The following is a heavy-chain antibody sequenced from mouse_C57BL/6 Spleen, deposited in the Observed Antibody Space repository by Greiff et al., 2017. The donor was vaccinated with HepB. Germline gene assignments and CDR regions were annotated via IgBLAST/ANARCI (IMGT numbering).Heavy chain of an antibody. CDR3: ARTNLFAY. Sequence: QVHVKQSGPELVKPGASVKISCKASGYVFSSSWMNWVKQRPGKGLEWIGRIYPGDGDTNYNGKFKGKATLTADKSSSTAYMQLSSLTSEDSAVYFCARTNLFAYWGQGTLVTVSA. D-gene: IGHD1-3*01. V-gene: IGHV1-82*01. CDR2: IYPGDGDT. CDR1: GYVFSSSW. J-gene: IGHJ3*01.